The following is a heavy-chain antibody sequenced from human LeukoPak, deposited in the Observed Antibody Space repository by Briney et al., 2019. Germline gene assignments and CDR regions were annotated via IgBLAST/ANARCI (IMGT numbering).Heavy chain of an antibody. CDR3: ARDSGEPAAIVGFGY. Sequence: SETLSLTCTVSGGSISSSSYYWGWIRQPPGKGLEWIGSIYYSGSTYYNPSLKSRVTISVDTSKNQFSLKLSSVTAADTAVYYCARDSGEPAAIVGFGYWGQGTLVTVCS. CDR2: IYYSGST. CDR1: GGSISSSSYY. J-gene: IGHJ4*02. V-gene: IGHV4-39*07. D-gene: IGHD2-2*02.